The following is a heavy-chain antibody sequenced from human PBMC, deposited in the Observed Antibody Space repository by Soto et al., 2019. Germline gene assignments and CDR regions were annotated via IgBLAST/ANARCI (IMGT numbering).Heavy chain of an antibody. V-gene: IGHV3-73*01. CDR3: TRGYGDYVRDY. Sequence: EVQLVESGGGLVQPGGSLKLSCAVSGFTFSGSAMHWVRQASGKGLEWVGRIRSKSNSYATAYAASVKGRFTISRDDSKNTAYLQMNSLKTEDKAVYYCTRGYGDYVRDYWGQGTLVTVSS. J-gene: IGHJ4*02. D-gene: IGHD4-17*01. CDR2: IRSKSNSYAT. CDR1: GFTFSGSA.